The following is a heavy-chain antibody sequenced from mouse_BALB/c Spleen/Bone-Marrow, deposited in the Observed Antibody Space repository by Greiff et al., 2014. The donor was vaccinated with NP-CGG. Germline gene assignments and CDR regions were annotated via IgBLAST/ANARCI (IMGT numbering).Heavy chain of an antibody. J-gene: IGHJ3*01. D-gene: IGHD4-1*01. CDR1: GYDFTSYL. CDR2: INPGSGGS. Sequence: QVQLQQSGAEVVRPGTSVKVSCKASGYDFTSYLIEWIKQRPGQGLEWIGVINPGSGGSNYNEKFTGKATLTVDKSSSTAYMQLSSLTSDDSAVYFCARNANWLFTYWGQGTPVTVSA. CDR3: ARNANWLFTY. V-gene: IGHV1-54*01.